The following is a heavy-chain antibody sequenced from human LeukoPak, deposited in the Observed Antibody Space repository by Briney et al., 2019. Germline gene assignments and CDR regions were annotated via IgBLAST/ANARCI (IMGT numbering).Heavy chain of an antibody. CDR1: GGSFRVYY. J-gene: IGHJ4*02. V-gene: IGHV4-34*01. CDR2: INDSGRT. CDR3: ARRLWDTSGWYFDY. D-gene: IGHD6-19*01. Sequence: SETLSLTCAVYGGSFRVYYWSWVRQPPGKGLEWVGEINDSGRTNYNPSLKSRVTISVDTSKKQFSLKLISVLAADTAVYYCARRLWDTSGWYFDYWGQGRLVAVSS.